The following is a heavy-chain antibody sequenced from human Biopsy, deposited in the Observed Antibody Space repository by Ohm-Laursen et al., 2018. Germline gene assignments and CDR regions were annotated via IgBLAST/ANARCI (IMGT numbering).Heavy chain of an antibody. V-gene: IGHV2-70*11. CDR2: VDWDDYK. J-gene: IGHJ6*02. Sequence: PTQTLTLTCSFSGFSLSARGMCVSWIRQAPGKALEWLARVDWDDYKDYSASLQTKLSISKDTSNDQVVLTVNNVDPADTATYYCARTPILIVSAGLVYRHRRHLQGMDVWGQGIAVNVS. D-gene: IGHD6-13*01. CDR3: ARTPILIVSAGLVYRHRRHLQGMDV. CDR1: GFSLSARGMC.